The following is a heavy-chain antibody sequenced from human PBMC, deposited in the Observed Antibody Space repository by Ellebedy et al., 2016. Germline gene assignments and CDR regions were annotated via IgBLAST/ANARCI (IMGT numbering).Heavy chain of an antibody. Sequence: GGSLRLSCAASGFTFSSYSMNWVRQAPGKGLEWVSYISSSSSTIYYADSVKGRFTISRDNAKNSLYLQMNSLRAEDTAVYYCTRLVDSSSSRYDWGQGTLVTVSS. CDR1: GFTFSSYS. V-gene: IGHV3-48*01. CDR3: TRLVDSSSSRYD. J-gene: IGHJ4*02. CDR2: ISSSSSTI. D-gene: IGHD6-6*01.